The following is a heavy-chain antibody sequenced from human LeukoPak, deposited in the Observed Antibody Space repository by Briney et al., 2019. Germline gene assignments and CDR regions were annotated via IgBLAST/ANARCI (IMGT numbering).Heavy chain of an antibody. J-gene: IGHJ4*02. V-gene: IGHV1-46*01. D-gene: IGHD5-12*01. CDR3: ARVPRRYSGYDPFDY. CDR1: GYTFTGYY. Sequence: ASVKVSCKASGYTFTGYYMHWVRQAPGQGLEWMGIINPSGGSTSYAQKFQGRVTMTRDTSTSTVYMELSSLRSEDTAVYYCARVPRRYSGYDPFDYWGQGTLVTVSS. CDR2: INPSGGST.